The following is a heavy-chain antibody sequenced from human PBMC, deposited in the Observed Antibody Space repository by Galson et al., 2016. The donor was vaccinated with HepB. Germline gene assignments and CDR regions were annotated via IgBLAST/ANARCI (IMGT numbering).Heavy chain of an antibody. CDR3: ARTVSPARVSRWLGYFDL. CDR1: GGSISRNTYY. V-gene: IGHV4-39*01. D-gene: IGHD6-19*01. Sequence: SETLSLTCTVSGGSISRNTYYWGWIRQPPGKELEWLGSIYSTGAISYNPSLGNRLSISSDTSKNEFSLRLTSVTAADTGVYYCARTVSPARVSRWLGYFDLWGQGTPVTVSS. CDR2: IYSTGAI. J-gene: IGHJ4*02.